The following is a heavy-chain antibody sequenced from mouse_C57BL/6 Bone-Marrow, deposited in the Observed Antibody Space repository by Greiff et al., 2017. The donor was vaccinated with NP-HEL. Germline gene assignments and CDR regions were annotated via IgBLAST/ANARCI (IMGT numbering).Heavy chain of an antibody. CDR2: IDPENGDT. CDR1: GFNIKDDY. CDR3: TPDGDYPYWYFDV. D-gene: IGHD2-13*01. V-gene: IGHV14-4*01. Sequence: VQLQQSGAELVRPGASVKLSCTASGFNIKDDYMHWVKQRPEQGLEWIGWIDPENGDTEYASKFPGQAPITADTSSNTAYLQLSSLTSEDTAVYYCTPDGDYPYWYFDVWGTGTTVTVSS. J-gene: IGHJ1*03.